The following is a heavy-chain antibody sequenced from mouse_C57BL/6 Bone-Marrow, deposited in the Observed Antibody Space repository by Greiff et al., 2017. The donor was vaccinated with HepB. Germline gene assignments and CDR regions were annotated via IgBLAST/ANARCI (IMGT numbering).Heavy chain of an antibody. D-gene: IGHD2-3*01. CDR2: IWGGGST. CDR3: AKHEDLIYDGYSHYAMDY. V-gene: IGHV2-9*01. CDR1: GFSLTSYG. Sequence: QVHVKQSGPGLVAPSQSLSITCTVSGFSLTSYGVDWVRQPPGKGLEWLGVIWGGGSTNYNSALMSRLSISKDNSKSQVFLKMNSLQTEDTAMYYSAKHEDLIYDGYSHYAMDYWGQGTSVTVSS. J-gene: IGHJ4*01.